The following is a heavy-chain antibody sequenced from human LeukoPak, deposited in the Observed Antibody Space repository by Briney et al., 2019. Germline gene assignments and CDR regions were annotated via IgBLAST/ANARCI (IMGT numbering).Heavy chain of an antibody. D-gene: IGHD2/OR15-2a*01. CDR2: IWYDGSNK. CDR3: ARGRVLWAFDI. V-gene: IGHV3-33*08. CDR1: GFTFSSYA. Sequence: PGGSLRLSCAASGFTFSSYAMSWVRQAPGKGLEWVAVIWYDGSNKYYADSVKGRFTISRDNSKNTLYLQMDSLRAEDTAVYYCARGRVLWAFDIWGQGTMVTVSS. J-gene: IGHJ3*02.